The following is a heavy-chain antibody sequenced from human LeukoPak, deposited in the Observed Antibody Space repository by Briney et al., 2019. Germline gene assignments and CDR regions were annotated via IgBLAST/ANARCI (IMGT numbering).Heavy chain of an antibody. Sequence: PGGSLRLSCAASGFTFSSSAMSWVRQAPGKGLEWVSSISGSGSGGSTYYADSVKGRFTISRDNSRNTLYLQMNSLRAEDTAVYYCARSGLSRFGFWGQGTLVTVSS. V-gene: IGHV3-23*01. D-gene: IGHD2/OR15-2a*01. CDR1: GFTFSSSA. CDR2: ISGSGSGGST. CDR3: ARSGLSRFGF. J-gene: IGHJ4*02.